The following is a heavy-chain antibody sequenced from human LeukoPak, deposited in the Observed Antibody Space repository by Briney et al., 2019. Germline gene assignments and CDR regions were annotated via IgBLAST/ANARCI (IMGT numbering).Heavy chain of an antibody. V-gene: IGHV1-2*02. Sequence: SVKVSCKASGYTFIGYYIHWVRQAPGQGLEWMGSVNPNSGVTDYAQKFQGRITMTRDTSISTAYMELNRLTSDDTAVYYCARDTGFPFFDFWGHGALVTVSS. CDR2: VNPNSGVT. J-gene: IGHJ4*01. CDR1: GYTFIGYY. CDR3: ARDTGFPFFDF.